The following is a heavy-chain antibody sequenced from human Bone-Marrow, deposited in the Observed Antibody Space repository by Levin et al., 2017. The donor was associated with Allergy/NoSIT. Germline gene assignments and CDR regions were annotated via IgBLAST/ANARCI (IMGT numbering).Heavy chain of an antibody. J-gene: IGHJ6*02. V-gene: IGHV3-30-3*01. CDR2: ISYDGSSK. Sequence: GGSLRLSCAASGFTFNSYDMHWVRQAPGQGLEWLSVISYDGSSKFYADSVRGRFTVSRDSFKNTLFLQMNNLRLEDTAVYFCARPQLDYHGSGSDYGVDLGGQGTTVTVSS. CDR3: ARPQLDYHGSGSDYGVDL. D-gene: IGHD3-10*01. CDR1: GFTFNSYD.